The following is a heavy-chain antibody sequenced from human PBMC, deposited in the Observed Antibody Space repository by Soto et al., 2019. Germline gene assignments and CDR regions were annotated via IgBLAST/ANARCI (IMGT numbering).Heavy chain of an antibody. D-gene: IGHD3-22*01. CDR1: GFTFSSYA. CDR3: ARDITVVVTTPSY. CDR2: ISYDGSNK. V-gene: IGHV3-30-3*01. J-gene: IGHJ4*02. Sequence: PGGSLRLSCAASGFTFSSYAMHWVRQAPGKGLEWVAVISYDGSNKYYADSVKGRFTISRDNSKNTLYLQMNSLRAEDTAVYYCARDITVVVTTPSYWGQGTLVTVSS.